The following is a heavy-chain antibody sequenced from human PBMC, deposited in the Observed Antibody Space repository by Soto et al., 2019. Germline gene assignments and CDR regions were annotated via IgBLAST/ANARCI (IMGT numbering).Heavy chain of an antibody. CDR2: INHILSMS. Sequence: QVQLVQSGAEVKRPGFSVKVSCKASGDSFAFHSINWVRQAPGLGIDWMGRINHILSMSNYAQRFQGRVTMTADKYTSTAYMVLSSLRSEDTAIYYGATSYGSGYRALDYWGQGALVTVSS. D-gene: IGHD3-10*01. CDR1: GDSFAFHS. J-gene: IGHJ4*02. V-gene: IGHV1-69*02. CDR3: ATSYGSGYRALDY.